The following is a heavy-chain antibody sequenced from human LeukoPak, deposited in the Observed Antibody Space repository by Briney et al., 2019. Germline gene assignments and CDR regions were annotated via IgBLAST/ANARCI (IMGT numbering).Heavy chain of an antibody. D-gene: IGHD6-13*01. V-gene: IGHV4-39*01. CDR1: GDSISSSSYY. J-gene: IGHJ4*02. CDR3: ARTVAAAAPGY. Sequence: SETLSLTCTVSGDSISSSSYYWHWIRQPPRQGLEWIGSFSYSGSTYYNPSLKSRVTISVDSSENQFSLKLISVTAADTAVYYCARTVAAAAPGYWGQGILVTVSS. CDR2: FSYSGST.